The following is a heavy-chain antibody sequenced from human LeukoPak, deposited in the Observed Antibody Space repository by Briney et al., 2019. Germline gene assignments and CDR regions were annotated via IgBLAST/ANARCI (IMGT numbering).Heavy chain of an antibody. J-gene: IGHJ4*02. Sequence: PGGSVRLFCAASGFTFSSYAMHWVRQAPGKGLEWVAVISYDGSNKYYADSVKGRFTISRDNSKNTLYLQMNSLRGEDTAVYYCARDPGSELFAYWGQGTLVTV. CDR3: ARDPGSELFAY. D-gene: IGHD6-19*01. CDR2: ISYDGSNK. CDR1: GFTFSSYA. V-gene: IGHV3-30*04.